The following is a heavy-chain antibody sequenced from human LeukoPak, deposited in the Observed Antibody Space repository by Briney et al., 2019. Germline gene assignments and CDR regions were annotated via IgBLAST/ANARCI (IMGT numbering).Heavy chain of an antibody. D-gene: IGHD3-10*01. CDR2: IWYDGSNK. CDR1: GFTFSSYG. J-gene: IGHJ5*02. V-gene: IGHV3-33*01. CDR3: AREGYGSGSYYNVGWRDWFDP. Sequence: GRSLRLSCAASGFTFSSYGMHWVRQAPGKGLEWVAVIWYDGSNKYYADSVKGRFTISRDHSKNPLYLQMNSLRAEDTAVYYCAREGYGSGSYYNVGWRDWFDPWGQGTLVTVSS.